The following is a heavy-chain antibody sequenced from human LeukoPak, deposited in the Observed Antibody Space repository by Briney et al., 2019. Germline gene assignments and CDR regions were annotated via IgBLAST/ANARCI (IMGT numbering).Heavy chain of an antibody. V-gene: IGHV3-30*01. CDR1: GFTFSSYA. Sequence: GGSLRLSCAASGFTFSSYAMHWVRQAPGKGLEWVALISYDGSNKYYGDSVKGRFTISRDNSMNTLFLQMNSLRAEDTAVYYCAGSPKYSSSWYEYFEHWGQGALVTVSS. CDR3: AGSPKYSSSWYEYFEH. CDR2: ISYDGSNK. J-gene: IGHJ1*01. D-gene: IGHD6-13*01.